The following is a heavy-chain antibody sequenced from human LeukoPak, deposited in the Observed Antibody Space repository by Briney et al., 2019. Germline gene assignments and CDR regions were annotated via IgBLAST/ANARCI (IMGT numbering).Heavy chain of an antibody. CDR2: ISWNSGSI. D-gene: IGHD3-22*01. V-gene: IGHV3-9*01. CDR3: AREYYDSSGSLDY. J-gene: IGHJ4*02. Sequence: GGSLRLSCAASGFTFDDYAMHWVRQAPGKGLEWVSGISWNSGSIGYADSVKGRFTISRDNSKNTLYLQMNSLRAEDTAVYYCAREYYDSSGSLDYWGQGTLVTVSS. CDR1: GFTFDDYA.